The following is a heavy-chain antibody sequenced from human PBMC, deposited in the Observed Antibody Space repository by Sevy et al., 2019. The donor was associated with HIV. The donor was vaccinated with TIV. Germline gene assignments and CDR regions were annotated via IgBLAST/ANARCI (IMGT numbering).Heavy chain of an antibody. CDR2: IYTSGST. J-gene: IGHJ6*02. Sequence: SETLSLTCTVSGGSISSYYWSWIRQPAGKGLEWIGRIYTSGSTNYNPSLKSRVTMSVDTSKNQFSLKLSSVTAADTAVDYCARDSRGYSGYDDYYYYYGMDVWGQGTTVTVSS. CDR3: ARDSRGYSGYDDYYYYYGMDV. D-gene: IGHD5-12*01. CDR1: GGSISSYY. V-gene: IGHV4-4*07.